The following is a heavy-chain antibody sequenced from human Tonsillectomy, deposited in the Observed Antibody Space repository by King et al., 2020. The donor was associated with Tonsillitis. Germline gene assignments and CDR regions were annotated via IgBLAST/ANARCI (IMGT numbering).Heavy chain of an antibody. CDR2: ISTYNANT. D-gene: IGHD7-27*01. J-gene: IGHJ4*02. CDR3: ARGSGVYRLDH. Sequence: VQLVQSGTEIKKPGASVKVSCKASGYGFTNYGITWVRQAPGQRLEWMGWISTYNANTHYAQSLQGRVTMTTDTSTSTAYMEMRSLRSDDTAVYYCARGSGVYRLDHWGQGTLVTVSS. CDR1: GYGFTNYG. V-gene: IGHV1-18*04.